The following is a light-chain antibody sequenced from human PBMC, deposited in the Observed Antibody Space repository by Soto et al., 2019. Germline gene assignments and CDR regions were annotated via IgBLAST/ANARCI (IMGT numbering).Light chain of an antibody. CDR3: QQYDVWPVVT. CDR2: GAS. V-gene: IGKV3-15*01. Sequence: DIVLTQSPGTLSLSPGERATLSCRASQSVSNTYLAWYQQKPGQAPRLLIYGASTRATGVPARFSGSGSGTEFTLTISSLQSEDLGIYYCQQYDVWPVVTFGGGTKVEIK. CDR1: QSVSNTY. J-gene: IGKJ4*02.